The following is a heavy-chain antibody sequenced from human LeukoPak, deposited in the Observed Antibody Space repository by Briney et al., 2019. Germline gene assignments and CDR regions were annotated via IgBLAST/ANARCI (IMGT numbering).Heavy chain of an antibody. CDR2: LSGIGDST. Sequence: GGSLRLSCAASGFTFSIYAMSWVRQAPGKGLEWVSTLSGIGDSTYYADSVKGRFIISRDNSKNTLYLQMNSLRAEDTAVYYFAKILALRHFCWVLYIDHWGQGTLVTVSS. CDR1: GFTFSIYA. CDR3: AKILALRHFCWVLYIDH. J-gene: IGHJ4*02. D-gene: IGHD3-9*01. V-gene: IGHV3-23*01.